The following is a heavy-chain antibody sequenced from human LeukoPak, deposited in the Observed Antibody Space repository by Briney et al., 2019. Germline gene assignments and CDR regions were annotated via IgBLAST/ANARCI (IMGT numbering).Heavy chain of an antibody. Sequence: ASVKVSCKASGYTFTRYYMHWVRQAPGQGLEWMGVIIPSADSTSYTQKFQGRVSMTRDTSTSTVYMDLSSLRSEDTAVYYCARGRDGYNRDAFDIWGQGTVVTVSS. CDR2: IIPSADST. CDR1: GYTFTRYY. D-gene: IGHD5-24*01. CDR3: ARGRDGYNRDAFDI. V-gene: IGHV1-46*01. J-gene: IGHJ3*02.